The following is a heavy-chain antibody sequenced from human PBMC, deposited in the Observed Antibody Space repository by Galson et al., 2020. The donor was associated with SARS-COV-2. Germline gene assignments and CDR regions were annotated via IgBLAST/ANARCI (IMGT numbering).Heavy chain of an antibody. J-gene: IGHJ1*01. Sequence: GGSLRLSCAASGLTCSSYAMHWVRQAPGKGLECVADISYDGSNKYYADSVKGRFTISRDNSKNTLYLQMNSLRAEDTAVYYCARDAGGQLAYWCQGTLVTVSS. D-gene: IGHD6-6*01. V-gene: IGHV3-30*04. CDR1: GLTCSSYA. CDR2: ISYDGSNK. CDR3: ARDAGGQLAY.